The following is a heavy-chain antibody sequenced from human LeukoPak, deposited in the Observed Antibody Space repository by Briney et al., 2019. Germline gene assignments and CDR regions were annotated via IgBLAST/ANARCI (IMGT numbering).Heavy chain of an antibody. CDR1: DDSFSSHY. V-gene: IGHV4-59*11. D-gene: IGHD4-17*01. Sequence: SETLSLTCAVFDDSFSSHYWTWIRQPPGKGLEWIGYISYIGSTNYNPSLKSRVTISIDTSKNQFSLKLSSVTAADTAVYYCARDLVTVTKGFDIWGQGTMVSVSS. CDR2: ISYIGST. J-gene: IGHJ3*02. CDR3: ARDLVTVTKGFDI.